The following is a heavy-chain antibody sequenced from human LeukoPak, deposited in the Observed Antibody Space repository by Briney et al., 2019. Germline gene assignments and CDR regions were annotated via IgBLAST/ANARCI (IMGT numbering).Heavy chain of an antibody. D-gene: IGHD2-2*01. J-gene: IGHJ4*02. CDR1: GFTFRSYW. Sequence: GGSLILSCAASGFTFRSYWMSWVRQAPGKGLEWVANINQDGSEKYYVDSVKGRFTISRDNAKNSLYLQMKSLRGEDTAVYYCARDRTLPAILNWGQGTLVTVSS. CDR3: ARDRTLPAILN. V-gene: IGHV3-7*05. CDR2: INQDGSEK.